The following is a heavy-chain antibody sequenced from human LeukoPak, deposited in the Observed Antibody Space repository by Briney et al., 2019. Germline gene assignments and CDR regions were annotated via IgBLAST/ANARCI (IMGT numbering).Heavy chain of an antibody. V-gene: IGHV3-30*02. D-gene: IGHD4-17*01. Sequence: GGSLRLSCATSAFTFRTYGMHWVRQAPGKGLEWVAFIRYDGSNKYYADSVKGRFTISRDNSKNTLYLQMNSLRAEDTAVYYCAKEIWPTVTTPGWTYFDYWGQGTLVTVSS. CDR2: IRYDGSNK. CDR3: AKEIWPTVTTPGWTYFDY. CDR1: AFTFRTYG. J-gene: IGHJ4*02.